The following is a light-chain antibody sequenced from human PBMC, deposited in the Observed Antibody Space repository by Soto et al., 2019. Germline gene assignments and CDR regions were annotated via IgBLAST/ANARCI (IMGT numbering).Light chain of an antibody. Sequence: EIVMTQSPATLSVSPGERATLSCRASQSVSSNLSWYQQKPGQAPSLLIYLASTRTTGIPAMFSGSGSGTDFTLTISSLQSEDFPDYYCQQYNNWPMTFGQGTKVEIK. CDR1: QSVSSN. J-gene: IGKJ1*01. V-gene: IGKV3-15*01. CDR3: QQYNNWPMT. CDR2: LAS.